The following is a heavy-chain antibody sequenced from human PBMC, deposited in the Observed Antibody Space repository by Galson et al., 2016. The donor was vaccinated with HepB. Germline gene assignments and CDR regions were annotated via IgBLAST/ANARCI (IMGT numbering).Heavy chain of an antibody. J-gene: IGHJ6*02. Sequence: SLRLSCATSGFTFGSYDMHWVRQPPGKGLEWVAIISFDGSGDKYADSVKDRFTISRDNFQNTLFLQMSSLRVENTAVYYWASDPPGSDYGLDVWGQGTTVT. V-gene: IGHV3-33*01. CDR2: ISFDGSGD. CDR1: GFTFGSYD. CDR3: ASDPPGSDYGLDV.